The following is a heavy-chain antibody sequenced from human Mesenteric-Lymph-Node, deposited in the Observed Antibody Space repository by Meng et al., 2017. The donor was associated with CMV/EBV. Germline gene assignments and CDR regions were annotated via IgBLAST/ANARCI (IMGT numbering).Heavy chain of an antibody. Sequence: VSGGSISSRHWWSWVRQPPGKGLEWIGEIYHSESTNYNPSLKSRVTISVDKSKNQFSLKLSSVTAADTAVYYCARDTTDSGSYHFDYWGQGTLVTVSS. CDR3: ARDTTDSGSYHFDY. V-gene: IGHV4-4*02. CDR1: GGSISSRHW. CDR2: IYHSEST. J-gene: IGHJ4*02. D-gene: IGHD1-26*01.